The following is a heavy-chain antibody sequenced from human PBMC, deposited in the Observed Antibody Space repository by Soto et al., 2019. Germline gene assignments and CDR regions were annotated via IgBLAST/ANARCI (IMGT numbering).Heavy chain of an antibody. CDR1: SDSISSYY. CDR3: ARGTSWQLPFDY. Sequence: SETLSLTCTVSSDSISSYYWSWIRQPPGKRLEWIGYISYSGSTDYNPSLKSRVTIPGDTSKNQFSLKVSSVTAADTAVYYCARGTSWQLPFDYWGQGTLVTVS. CDR2: ISYSGST. V-gene: IGHV4-59*01. J-gene: IGHJ4*02. D-gene: IGHD6-13*01.